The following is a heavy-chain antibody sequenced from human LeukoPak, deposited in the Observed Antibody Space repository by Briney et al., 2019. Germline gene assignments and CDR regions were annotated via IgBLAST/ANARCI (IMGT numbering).Heavy chain of an antibody. CDR1: GGSISSSSYY. V-gene: IGHV4-39*07. CDR3: ARDSGHYYDSSGYNWFDP. D-gene: IGHD3-22*01. J-gene: IGHJ5*02. CDR2: IYYSGST. Sequence: PSETLSLTCTVSGGSISSSSYYWGWVRQPPGKGLEWIGSIYYSGSTYYNPSLKSRVTISVDTSKNQFSLKLSSVTAADTAVYYCARDSGHYYDSSGYNWFDPWGQGTLVNVSS.